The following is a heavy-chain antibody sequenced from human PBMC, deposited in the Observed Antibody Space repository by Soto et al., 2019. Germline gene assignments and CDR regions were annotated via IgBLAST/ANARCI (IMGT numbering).Heavy chain of an antibody. V-gene: IGHV3-15*01. CDR2: IKSRTDGGTT. Sequence: GGSLRLSCAASGCIFNNAWMSWVRHSPGKGLEWVGRIKSRTDGGTTDYAAPVKGRFTISRDDSKNTLYLQMSGLKTEDTAVYYCTTVAPTSYQLEGWGQGPLVTVSS. J-gene: IGHJ4*02. D-gene: IGHD1-1*01. CDR1: GCIFNNAW. CDR3: TTVAPTSYQLEG.